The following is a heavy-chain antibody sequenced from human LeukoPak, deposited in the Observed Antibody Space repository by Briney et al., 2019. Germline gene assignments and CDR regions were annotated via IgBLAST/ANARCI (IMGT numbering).Heavy chain of an antibody. J-gene: IGHJ4*02. V-gene: IGHV4-39*01. CDR3: ARQLGYCSSTSCYADKVDY. CDR1: GGSINSSSYY. D-gene: IGHD2-2*01. Sequence: PSETLSLTCTVSGGSINSSSYYWGCIRQPPGKGLEWIGSIYYSGSTYYNPSLKSRVTISVDTSKNQFSLKLSSVTAADTAVYYCARQLGYCSSTSCYADKVDYWGQGTLVTVSS. CDR2: IYYSGST.